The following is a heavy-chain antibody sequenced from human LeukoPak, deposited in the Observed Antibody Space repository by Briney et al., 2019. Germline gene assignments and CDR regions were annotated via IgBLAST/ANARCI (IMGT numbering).Heavy chain of an antibody. V-gene: IGHV3-33*06. CDR3: AKDWGTYYDFWSGYHYYYYMDV. CDR2: IWYDGSNK. Sequence: GGSLRLSCAASGFTFSSYGMHWVRQAPGKGLEGVAVIWYDGSNKYYADSVKGRFTISRDNSKNTLYLQMNSLRAEDTAVYYCAKDWGTYYDFWSGYHYYYYMDVWGKGTTVTVSS. D-gene: IGHD3-3*01. CDR1: GFTFSSYG. J-gene: IGHJ6*03.